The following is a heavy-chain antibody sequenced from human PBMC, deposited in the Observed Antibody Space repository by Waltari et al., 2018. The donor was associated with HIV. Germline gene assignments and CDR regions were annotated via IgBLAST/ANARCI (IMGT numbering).Heavy chain of an antibody. CDR2: IYYSGTT. D-gene: IGHD2-2*01. J-gene: IGHJ6*02. CDR1: GGSINNYY. CDR3: ARFRCSSSSCYGRYAMDV. Sequence: QIQLQESGPGLVKPSETLSLTCTVSGGSINNYYWSWIRQSPGRGLEWIGYIYYSGTTNYNPSLQSRVTISVDTSKNQFSLKVTSVTAADTAVYYCARFRCSSSSCYGRYAMDVWAKGPRSPSP. V-gene: IGHV4-59*01.